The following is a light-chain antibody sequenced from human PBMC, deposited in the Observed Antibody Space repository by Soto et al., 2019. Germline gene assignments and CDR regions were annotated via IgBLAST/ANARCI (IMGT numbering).Light chain of an antibody. J-gene: IGLJ2*01. CDR2: SSY. Sequence: QAVVTQPPSASGTPGQSVTISCSGSSSNIGRNAVNWYQQLPGTAPKLLIYSSYQRPSGVPDRFSGSKSGTSGSLAIRGLQSEDEATYHCAVWDDSLNAVVFGGGTQLTVL. V-gene: IGLV1-44*01. CDR1: SSNIGRNA. CDR3: AVWDDSLNAVV.